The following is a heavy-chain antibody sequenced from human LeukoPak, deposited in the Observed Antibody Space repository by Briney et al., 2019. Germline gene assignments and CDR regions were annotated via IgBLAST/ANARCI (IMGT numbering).Heavy chain of an antibody. J-gene: IGHJ4*02. CDR2: INTDGSTT. CDR1: GFTFSSYW. Sequence: GGSLRLSCAASGFTFSSYWMHWVRQAPGKGLVWVSRINTDGSTTTYADSVKGRFTISRDNAKNTPYLQMDSLGAEDRAVYYCARDLGACPDYWGQGTLVTVSS. CDR3: ARDLGACPDY. D-gene: IGHD3-16*01. V-gene: IGHV3-74*01.